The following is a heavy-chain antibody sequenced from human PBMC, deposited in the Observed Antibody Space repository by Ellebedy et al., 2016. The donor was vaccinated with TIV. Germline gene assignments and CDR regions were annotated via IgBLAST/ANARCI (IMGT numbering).Heavy chain of an antibody. CDR3: ARGRMSAGAVAGNLPPFDY. J-gene: IGHJ4*02. V-gene: IGHV5-51*01. D-gene: IGHD6-19*01. CDR2: INPGDSDT. CDR1: GYRFTGHW. Sequence: GESLKISXKASGYRFTGHWIGWVRQMPGKGLEWMGIINPGDSDTRYSPSFQGQVTISADESITTAYLQWSSLKASDTAVYYCARGRMSAGAVAGNLPPFDYWGQGIPVTVSS.